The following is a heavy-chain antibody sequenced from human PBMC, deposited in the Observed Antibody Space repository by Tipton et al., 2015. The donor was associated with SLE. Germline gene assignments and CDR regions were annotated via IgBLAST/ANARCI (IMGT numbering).Heavy chain of an antibody. CDR2: IYHGGST. CDR3: ATSMAGRPDYFDY. CDR1: GGFFSGYY. Sequence: LRLPCAVYGGFFSGYYWSWIRQPPGKGLEWIGEIYHGGSTNYNPSLKSRVSISIDTSKNQFSLKLSSVTAADTAVYYCATSMAGRPDYFDYWGRGTLVTVSS. D-gene: IGHD6-6*01. V-gene: IGHV4-34*01. J-gene: IGHJ4*02.